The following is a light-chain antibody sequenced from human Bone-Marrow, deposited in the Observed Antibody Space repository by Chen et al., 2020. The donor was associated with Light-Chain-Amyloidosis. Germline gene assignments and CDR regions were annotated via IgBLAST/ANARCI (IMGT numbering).Light chain of an antibody. J-gene: IGLJ3*02. CDR1: SCSVSTDYY. CDR3: GLYLGSGVWV. CDR2: NTD. Sequence: QTVVTQEPSFSVSPGGTVTLTCGLSSCSVSTDYYPSWYQQPPGPAPRTLIYNTDTRSSGVPDRLSGSILGNKAALTISGAQADDESDYYCGLYLGSGVWVFGGGTKLTVL. V-gene: IGLV8-61*01.